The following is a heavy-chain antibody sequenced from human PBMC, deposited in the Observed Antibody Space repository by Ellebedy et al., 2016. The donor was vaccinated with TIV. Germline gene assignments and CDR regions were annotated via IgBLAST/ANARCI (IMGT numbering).Heavy chain of an antibody. CDR2: IYYSGST. Sequence: MPSETLSLTCTVSGGSISSSSYYWSWIRQPPGKGLEWIGYIYYSGSTNYNPSLKSRVTISVDTSKNQFSLKLSSVTAADTAVYYCAGYSSSLIYDYWGQGTLVTVSS. J-gene: IGHJ4*02. CDR1: GGSISSSSYY. D-gene: IGHD6-13*01. V-gene: IGHV4-61*05. CDR3: AGYSSSLIYDY.